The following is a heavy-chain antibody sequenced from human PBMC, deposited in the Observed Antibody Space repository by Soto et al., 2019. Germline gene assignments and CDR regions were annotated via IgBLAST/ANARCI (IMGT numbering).Heavy chain of an antibody. CDR1: GYTFSKYA. V-gene: IGHV3-23*01. D-gene: IGHD6-19*01. CDR2: VSRSGAAT. J-gene: IGHJ5*02. CDR3: AKGSGEVPTNWFDP. Sequence: EVQLLESGGGLVQPGGSLRHSCAASGYTFSKYAMIWVRQAPGQGLDWVAGVSRSGAATYYADSVKGRFTISRDNSKNTLSLQMNSLRAEDTALYYCAKGSGEVPTNWFDPWGQGTLVTVSS.